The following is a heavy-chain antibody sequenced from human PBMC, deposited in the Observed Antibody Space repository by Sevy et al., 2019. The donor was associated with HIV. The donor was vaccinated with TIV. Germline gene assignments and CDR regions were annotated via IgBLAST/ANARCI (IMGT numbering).Heavy chain of an antibody. CDR2: IRGKANNYAT. Sequence: GGSLRLSCAGSGFTFSDAAIHWVRQASGKGLEWLGRIRGKANNYATACAASVKDRFSISRNDLKDTAYLQMNSLRTEDAAMYYCSIYYDIRAFDSWGQGTQVTVSS. V-gene: IGHV3-73*01. J-gene: IGHJ4*02. D-gene: IGHD3-22*01. CDR3: SIYYDIRAFDS. CDR1: GFTFSDAA.